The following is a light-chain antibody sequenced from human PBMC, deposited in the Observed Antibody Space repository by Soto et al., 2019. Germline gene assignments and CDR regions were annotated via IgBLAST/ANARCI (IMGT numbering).Light chain of an antibody. CDR3: SSQTSSSTLHYV. J-gene: IGLJ1*01. V-gene: IGLV2-14*01. CDR2: EVS. CDR1: SSDVGGYNY. Sequence: QSVLTQPASVSGSPGQSITISCTGTSSDVGGYNYVSWYQQHPGKAPKLMIYEVSNRPSGVSNRFSGSKSGSTASLTISGIQAEDEADYYCSSQTSSSTLHYVFAEGTKVTVL.